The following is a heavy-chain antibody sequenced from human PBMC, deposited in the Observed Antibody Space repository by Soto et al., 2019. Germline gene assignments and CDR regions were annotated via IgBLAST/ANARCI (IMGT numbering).Heavy chain of an antibody. CDR1: GGSITRSHW. Sequence: SETLSLTCAVSGGSITRSHWWSWVRQAPGKRLECIGEVYLTGNTNYNPSLQSRVTISVDESKNQFSLEFSSVTGADRAVYYWARGGLRKVRGAEGGMDVWGQGTTVTVSS. CDR3: ARGGLRKVRGAEGGMDV. D-gene: IGHD3-10*01. V-gene: IGHV4-4*02. CDR2: VYLTGNT. J-gene: IGHJ6*02.